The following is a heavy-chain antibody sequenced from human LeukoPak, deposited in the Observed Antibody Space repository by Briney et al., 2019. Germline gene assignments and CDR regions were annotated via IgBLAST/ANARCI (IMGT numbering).Heavy chain of an antibody. Sequence: PSETLSLTCAVYGGSFSGYYWSWIRQPPGKGLEWIGEINHSGSTIYNPSLKSRVTISVDTSKNQFSLKLSSVTAADTAVYYCARGRKKVGATPAFGYWGQGTLVTVSS. J-gene: IGHJ4*02. CDR2: INHSGST. CDR1: GGSFSGYY. CDR3: ARGRKKVGATPAFGY. V-gene: IGHV4-34*01. D-gene: IGHD1-26*01.